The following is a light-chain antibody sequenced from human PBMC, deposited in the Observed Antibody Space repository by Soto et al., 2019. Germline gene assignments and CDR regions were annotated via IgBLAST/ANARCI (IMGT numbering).Light chain of an antibody. CDR2: GDT. Sequence: QSVLTQPPSVSGAPGQRVTISCTGTSSNIGAGYDVHWYQQLPGTAPRLLIYGDTNRPSGVPDRFSGSKSDTSASLAVTGLQAEDEADYYCQSYDSSLGAYVFGTGTKLTVL. J-gene: IGLJ1*01. V-gene: IGLV1-40*01. CDR3: QSYDSSLGAYV. CDR1: SSNIGAGYD.